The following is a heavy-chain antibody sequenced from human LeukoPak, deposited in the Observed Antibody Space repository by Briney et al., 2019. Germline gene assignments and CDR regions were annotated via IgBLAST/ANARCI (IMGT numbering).Heavy chain of an antibody. D-gene: IGHD3-3*01. CDR1: GGTFSSYA. J-gene: IGHJ4*02. V-gene: IGHV1-69*13. Sequence: ASVKVSCKASGGTFSSYAISWVRQAPGQGLEWMGGIIPIFGTANYAQKFQGRVTITADESTSTAYMELSSLRSEDTAVYYCARELRFLEWLLLDYWGQGTLVTVSS. CDR3: ARELRFLEWLLLDY. CDR2: IIPIFGTA.